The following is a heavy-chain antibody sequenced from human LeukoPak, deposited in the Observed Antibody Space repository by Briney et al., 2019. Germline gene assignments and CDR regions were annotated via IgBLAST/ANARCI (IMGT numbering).Heavy chain of an antibody. CDR1: GYSICSSYY. CDR2: IYHSGST. V-gene: IGHV4-38-2*01. CDR3: ARHRGTRLGAFDI. D-gene: IGHD1-7*01. Sequence: SETLSLTXAVSGYSICSSYYWGWIREPPGKGLERIGSIYHSGSTYYNPSLKSRVTISVDTSKNQFSLKLSSVTAADTAVYYCARHRGTRLGAFDIWGQGTMVTVSS. J-gene: IGHJ3*02.